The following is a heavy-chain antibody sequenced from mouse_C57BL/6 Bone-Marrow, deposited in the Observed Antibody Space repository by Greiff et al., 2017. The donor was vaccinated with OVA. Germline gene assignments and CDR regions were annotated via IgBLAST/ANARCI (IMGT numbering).Heavy chain of an antibody. CDR2: IYPGDGDT. D-gene: IGHD1-1*01. CDR1: GYAFSSSW. Sequence: QVQLQQSGPELVKPGASVKISCKASGYAFSSSWMNWVKQRPGKGLEWIGRIYPGDGDTNYNGKFKGKATLTADKSSSTAYMQLSSLTSEDSAVYFCARSYGSSYKAMDYWGQGTSVTFSS. J-gene: IGHJ4*01. V-gene: IGHV1-82*01. CDR3: ARSYGSSYKAMDY.